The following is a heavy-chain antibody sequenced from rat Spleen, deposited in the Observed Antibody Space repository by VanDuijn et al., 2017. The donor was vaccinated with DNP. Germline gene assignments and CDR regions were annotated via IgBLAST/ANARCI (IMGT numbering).Heavy chain of an antibody. Sequence: EVQLVESGGGLVQPGRSLKLSCAASGFTFSNYGMAWVRQAPTKGLEWVAFISTSGGITYYRDSVKGRFTVSRDNAKSTLYLQMNSLRSEDMATYYCIRWNSGHFDYWGQGVMVTVSS. CDR2: ISTSGGIT. J-gene: IGHJ2*01. V-gene: IGHV5S13*01. CDR3: IRWNSGHFDY. D-gene: IGHD4-3*01. CDR1: GFTFSNYG.